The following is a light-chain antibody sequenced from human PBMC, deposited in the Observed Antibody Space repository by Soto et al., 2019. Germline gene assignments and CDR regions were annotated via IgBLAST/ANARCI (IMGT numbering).Light chain of an antibody. Sequence: EIVMTQSPATLSVSPGERATLSCRASQSVSSDLAWYQQKPGQAPRLLIYGASTRAIGVPARFSGSGSGTEFTLTISSLQSEDFAVYYCQQYNNWPITFGQGTRLEIK. V-gene: IGKV3-15*01. CDR3: QQYNNWPIT. CDR1: QSVSSD. CDR2: GAS. J-gene: IGKJ5*01.